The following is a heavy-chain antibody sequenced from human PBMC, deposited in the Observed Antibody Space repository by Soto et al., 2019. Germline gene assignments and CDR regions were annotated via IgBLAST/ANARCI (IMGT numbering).Heavy chain of an antibody. J-gene: IGHJ4*02. D-gene: IGHD2-15*01. Sequence: QVQLQESGPGLVKPSQTLSLTCTVSGGSMNSGGYCWNWIRQHPGEGLEWIGCISYGGTTSYNPSLHRRVTISVDTSKNQFSLKLSSVTAADTAVYYCSRGILVWGQGTLITVSS. CDR3: SRGILV. CDR2: ISYGGTT. V-gene: IGHV4-31*03. CDR1: GGSMNSGGYC.